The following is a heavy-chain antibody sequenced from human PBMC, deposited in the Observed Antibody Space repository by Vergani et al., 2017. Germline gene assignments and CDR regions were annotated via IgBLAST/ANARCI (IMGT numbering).Heavy chain of an antibody. D-gene: IGHD3-10*01. J-gene: IGHJ5*02. CDR3: AKPSXLLWFGELHNWFDP. V-gene: IGHV3-23*01. CDR1: GFTFSSYA. CDR2: ISGRGGST. Sequence: EVQLLESGGGLVQPGGSLRLSCAASGFTFSSYAMSWVRQAPGKGLEWVSAISGRGGSTYYADSVKGRFTISRDNSKNTLYLQMNSLRAEDTAVYYCAKPSXLLWFGELHNWFDPWGQGTLVTVSS.